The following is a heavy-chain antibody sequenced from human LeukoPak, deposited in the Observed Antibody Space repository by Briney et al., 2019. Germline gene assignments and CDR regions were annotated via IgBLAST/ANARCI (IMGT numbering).Heavy chain of an antibody. CDR1: GGSISSSSYY. J-gene: IGHJ5*02. V-gene: IGHV4-39*01. CDR3: ARRSVGELGLDP. CDR2: IYYSGST. D-gene: IGHD3-10*01. Sequence: PSETLSLTCTVSGGSISSSSYYWGWIRQPPGKGLEWIGSIYYSGSTYYNPSLKSRVTISVDTSKNQFSLKLSSVTAADTAVYYCARRSVGELGLDPWGQGTLVTVSS.